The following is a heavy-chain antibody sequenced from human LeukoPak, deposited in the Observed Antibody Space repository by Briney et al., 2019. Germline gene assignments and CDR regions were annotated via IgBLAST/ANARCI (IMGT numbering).Heavy chain of an antibody. CDR1: GGSISSGSDY. Sequence: PSQTLSLTCTVSGGSISSGSDYWSWIRQPPGKGLEWIGYIYYSGSTNYNPSLKSRVTISVDTSKNQFSLKLSSVTAADTAVYYCARVGANDYFDYWGQGTLVTVSS. CDR3: ARVGANDYFDY. V-gene: IGHV4-61*01. CDR2: IYYSGST. D-gene: IGHD2-8*01. J-gene: IGHJ4*02.